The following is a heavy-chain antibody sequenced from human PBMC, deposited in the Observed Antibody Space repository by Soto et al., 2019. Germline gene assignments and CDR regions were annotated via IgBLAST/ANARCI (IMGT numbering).Heavy chain of an antibody. V-gene: IGHV3-21*01. J-gene: IGHJ5*02. Sequence: PVGSRRLSCVTSGMTFADYNMNWVRQAPGKGLEWVSTISRGSTYFYYADSVKGRFTVSRDDAKNSLFLHMGGLTTDDTGVYFCVRDISGPAERNWFDPWGQGTLVTVSS. D-gene: IGHD6-19*01. CDR2: ISRGSTYF. CDR3: VRDISGPAERNWFDP. CDR1: GMTFADYN.